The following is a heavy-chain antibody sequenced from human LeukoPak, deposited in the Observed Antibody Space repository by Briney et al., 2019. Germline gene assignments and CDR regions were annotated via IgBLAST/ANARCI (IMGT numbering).Heavy chain of an antibody. Sequence: GESLKISCKGSGYSFTSYWIGWVRQMPGKGLEWMGIIYPGDSDTRYSPSFQGQVTISADKSISTAYLQWGSLKASDTAMYYCARGYYDFWSGYNWFDPWGQGTLVTVSS. D-gene: IGHD3-3*01. CDR1: GYSFTSYW. V-gene: IGHV5-51*01. J-gene: IGHJ5*02. CDR2: IYPGDSDT. CDR3: ARGYYDFWSGYNWFDP.